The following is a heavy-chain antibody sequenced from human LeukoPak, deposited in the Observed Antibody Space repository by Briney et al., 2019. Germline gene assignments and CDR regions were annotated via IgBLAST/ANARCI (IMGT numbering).Heavy chain of an antibody. J-gene: IGHJ4*02. D-gene: IGHD3-22*01. Sequence: SETLSLTCTDSGGSISSYYWSWIRQPPGKGLEWIGYIYTSGSTNYNPSLKSRVTISVDTSKNQFSLKLSSVTAADTAVYYCARHPVVGSYYDYWGQGTLVTVSS. CDR1: GGSISSYY. CDR3: ARHPVVGSYYDY. CDR2: IYTSGST. V-gene: IGHV4-4*09.